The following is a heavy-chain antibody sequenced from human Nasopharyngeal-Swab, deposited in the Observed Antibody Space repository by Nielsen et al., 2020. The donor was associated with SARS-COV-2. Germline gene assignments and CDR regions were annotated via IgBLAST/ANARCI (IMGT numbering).Heavy chain of an antibody. CDR2: NNPNSGGT. J-gene: IGHJ3*02. CDR1: GYTFTGYY. Sequence: ASVKVSCKASGYTFTGYYMHWVRQAPGQGLEWMGWNNPNSGGTNYAQKFQGRVTMTRDPSISTAYMELSRLRSDDTAVYYCARDYYDSSGYYWGHHDAFDIWGQGTMVTVSS. CDR3: ARDYYDSSGYYWGHHDAFDI. D-gene: IGHD3-22*01. V-gene: IGHV1-2*02.